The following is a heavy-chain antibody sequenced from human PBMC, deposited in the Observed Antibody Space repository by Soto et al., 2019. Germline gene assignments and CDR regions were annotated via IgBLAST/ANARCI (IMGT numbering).Heavy chain of an antibody. Sequence: QVQLVESGGGVVQPGRSLRLSCAASGFTFSSYGMHWVRQAPGKGLEWVAVISYDGSNKYYADSVKGRFTISRDNSKNTLYLQMNSLRAEDTAVYYCAKDLYRMDVWGQGTTVTVSS. CDR1: GFTFSSYG. J-gene: IGHJ6*02. CDR3: AKDLYRMDV. V-gene: IGHV3-30*18. CDR2: ISYDGSNK.